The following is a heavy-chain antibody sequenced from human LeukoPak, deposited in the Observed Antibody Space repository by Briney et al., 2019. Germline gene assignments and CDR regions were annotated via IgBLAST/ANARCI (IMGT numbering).Heavy chain of an antibody. V-gene: IGHV3-49*04. Sequence: PGGSLRLSCTASGFTFGDYAMSWVRQAPGKGLERVGFIRSKAYGGTTEYAASVKGRFTISRDDSKSIAYLQMNSLKTEDTAVYYCTRGAGPTVGYWGQGTLVTVSS. D-gene: IGHD4-23*01. CDR3: TRGAGPTVGY. J-gene: IGHJ4*02. CDR1: GFTFGDYA. CDR2: IRSKAYGGTT.